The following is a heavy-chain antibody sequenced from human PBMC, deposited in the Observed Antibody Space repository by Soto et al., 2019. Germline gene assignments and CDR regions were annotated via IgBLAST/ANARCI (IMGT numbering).Heavy chain of an antibody. CDR3: ARLVSLGRRTYFVEHVPH. V-gene: IGHV4-38-2*01. Sequence: SETRRDPCAVSAYLMSRCYYLGWIRQPQGKGLEWIGSIYHSGSTYYNPSLKRRVTISVDTSKNQFSLKLSSVTAADTAVYDCARLVSLGRRTYFVEHVPHSAQGTTV. J-gene: IGHJ1*01. CDR1: AYLMSRCYY. D-gene: IGHD1-26*01. CDR2: IYHSGST.